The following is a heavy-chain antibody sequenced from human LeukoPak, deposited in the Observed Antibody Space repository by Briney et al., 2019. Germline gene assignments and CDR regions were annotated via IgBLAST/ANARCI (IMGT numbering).Heavy chain of an antibody. V-gene: IGHV1-2*02. D-gene: IGHD6-13*01. Sequence: ASVKVSCKASGYTFNGYYMHWVRQAPGQGLEWMGWINPNSGGTNYAQKFQGRVTMTRDTSISTAYMELSRLRSDDTAVYYCARGSAYSSSWYENWGQGTLVTVSS. CDR3: ARGSAYSSSWYEN. J-gene: IGHJ4*02. CDR2: INPNSGGT. CDR1: GYTFNGYY.